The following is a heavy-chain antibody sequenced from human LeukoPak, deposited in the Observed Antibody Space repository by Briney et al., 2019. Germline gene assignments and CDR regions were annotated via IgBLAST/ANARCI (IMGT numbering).Heavy chain of an antibody. D-gene: IGHD3-22*01. V-gene: IGHV3-66*01. CDR3: ARDLPYYYDSSGYMGGAFDT. J-gene: IGHJ3*02. CDR1: GFTVSSNY. Sequence: GGSLRLSCAASGFTVSSNYMSWVRQAPGKGLEWVSVIYSGGSTYYADSVKGRFTISRDNSKNTLYLQMNSLRAEDTAVYYCARDLPYYYDSSGYMGGAFDTWGQGTMVTVSS. CDR2: IYSGGST.